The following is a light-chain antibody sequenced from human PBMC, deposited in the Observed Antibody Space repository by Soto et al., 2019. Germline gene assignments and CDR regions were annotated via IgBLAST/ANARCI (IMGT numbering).Light chain of an antibody. CDR1: SSNIGAGYD. CDR3: SSYTITTALV. CDR2: GST. Sequence: QSVLTQPPSVSGAPGQRVTISCTGSSSNIGAGYDLHWYQQLPGTAPKLLIYGSTNRPSGVPDRFSGSKSGTSASLAITGLQTEDEAYYYCSSYTITTALVFGSGTKVTVL. V-gene: IGLV1-40*01. J-gene: IGLJ1*01.